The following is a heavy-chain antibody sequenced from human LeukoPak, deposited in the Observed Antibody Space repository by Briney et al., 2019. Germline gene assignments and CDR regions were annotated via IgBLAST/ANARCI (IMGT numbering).Heavy chain of an antibody. V-gene: IGHV1-2*06. CDR1: GYTFTGYY. CDR3: ARAESNNWDAKYYFDY. D-gene: IGHD1-26*01. J-gene: IGHJ4*02. Sequence: ASVKVSCKASGYTFTGYYMHWVRQAPGQGLEWMGRINPNSGDTNYAQKFQGRVTMTRDTSITTAYMGLSRLRSDDTAVYYCARAESNNWDAKYYFDYWGQGTLVTVSS. CDR2: INPNSGDT.